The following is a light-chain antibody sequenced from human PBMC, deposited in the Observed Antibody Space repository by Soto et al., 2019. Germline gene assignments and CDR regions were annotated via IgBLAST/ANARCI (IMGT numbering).Light chain of an antibody. J-gene: IGKJ2*02. CDR3: QQFNSYPRT. CDR1: QGISSA. Sequence: ALQLTQSPSSLSASVGDRVTITCRASQGISSALAWYQQKPGKAPKLLIYDASSLESGVPSRFSGSGSGTDFTLTISSLQPEDFATYYCQQFNSYPRTFCQGTKLEIK. CDR2: DAS. V-gene: IGKV1-13*02.